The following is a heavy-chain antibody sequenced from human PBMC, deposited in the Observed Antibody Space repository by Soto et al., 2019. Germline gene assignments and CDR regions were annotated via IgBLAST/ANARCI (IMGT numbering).Heavy chain of an antibody. D-gene: IGHD3-22*01. J-gene: IGHJ4*02. Sequence: KPSGTLSVTCTVSGGSMSSGAYYWSWIRQLPGKGLEWIGYIYYSGRTYYNASLKSRVTISVDTSKNQFSLKLSSVTAADTAVYYCARAPYDYDSSGYYPFDYWGQGTLVTVSS. CDR1: GGSMSSGAYY. CDR2: IYYSGRT. CDR3: ARAPYDYDSSGYYPFDY. V-gene: IGHV4-30-4*01.